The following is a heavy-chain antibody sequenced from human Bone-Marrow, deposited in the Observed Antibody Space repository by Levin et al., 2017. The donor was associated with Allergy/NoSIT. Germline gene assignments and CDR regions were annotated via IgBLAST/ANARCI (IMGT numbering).Heavy chain of an antibody. J-gene: IGHJ2*01. CDR3: ARESTRGWYYNWHFDL. V-gene: IGHV3-11*01. CDR1: GFTFSDYY. Sequence: GGSLRLSCAASGFTFSDYYMTWIRQAPGKGLECISKISGSGTTVNYADSVKGRFTISRDNAQKSLSLEMNSLTAEDTAIYYCARESTRGWYYNWHFDLWGRGTLVTVSS. D-gene: IGHD6-19*01. CDR2: ISGSGTTV.